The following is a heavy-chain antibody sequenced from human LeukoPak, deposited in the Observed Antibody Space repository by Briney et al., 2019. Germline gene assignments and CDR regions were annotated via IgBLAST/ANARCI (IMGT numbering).Heavy chain of an antibody. J-gene: IGHJ5*02. D-gene: IGHD2-8*01. CDR2: IIPIFGTA. Sequence: GSSVKVSYKPSGRTFSRYDIIRVRQAPGHGLEWMGGIIPIFGTANNEQKSQRRVTITADKSTSTAYTELSSQRSEDRAVFYCAIHGLELNGWFEPWGQGTLVSVSS. CDR3: AIHGLELNGWFEP. V-gene: IGHV1-69*06. CDR1: GRTFSRYD.